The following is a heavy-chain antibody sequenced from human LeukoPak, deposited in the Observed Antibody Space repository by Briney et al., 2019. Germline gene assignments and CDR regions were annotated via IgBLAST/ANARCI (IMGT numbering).Heavy chain of an antibody. CDR2: ISSSNSYI. J-gene: IGHJ6*03. Sequence: GGSLRLSCAASGFTFSSYSMNWVRQAPGKGLEWVSSISSSNSYIYSADSVKGRFTISRDNAKNSLYLQMNSLRAEDTAVYYCGRARGGDYYYYMDVWGKGTTVTVSS. CDR1: GFTFSSYS. V-gene: IGHV3-21*01. D-gene: IGHD3-10*01. CDR3: GRARGGDYYYYMDV.